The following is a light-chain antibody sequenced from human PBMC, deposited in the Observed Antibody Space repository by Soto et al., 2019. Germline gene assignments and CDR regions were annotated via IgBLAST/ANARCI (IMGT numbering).Light chain of an antibody. V-gene: IGKV3-15*01. CDR1: QIVSSN. Sequence: DIVLTQSPVTLSLSPGKRATLSCRASQIVSSNLAWYQQKPGQAPRLLIYGASTRATGIPARFSGSGSGTDFTLTISSLQPEDFATYYCQQADSLPLVTFGQGTRLEIK. CDR3: QQADSLPLVT. J-gene: IGKJ5*01. CDR2: GAS.